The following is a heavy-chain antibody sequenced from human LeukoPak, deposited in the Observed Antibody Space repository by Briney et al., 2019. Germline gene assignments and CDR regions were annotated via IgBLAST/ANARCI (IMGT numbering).Heavy chain of an antibody. Sequence: SETLSLTCTVSGGSISSSSYYWDWIRQPPGKGLEWIGSIYYSGSTYYNPSLKSRVTISVDTSKNQFSLKLSSVTAADTAVYYCASEWLVRYYFDYWGQGTLSPSPQ. J-gene: IGHJ4*02. CDR3: ASEWLVRYYFDY. CDR1: GGSISSSSYY. V-gene: IGHV4-39*01. CDR2: IYYSGST. D-gene: IGHD6-19*01.